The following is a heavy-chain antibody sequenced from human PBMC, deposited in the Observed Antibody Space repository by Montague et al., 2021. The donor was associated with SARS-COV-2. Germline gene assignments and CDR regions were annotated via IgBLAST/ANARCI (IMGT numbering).Heavy chain of an antibody. D-gene: IGHD2-21*02. Sequence: SETLSLTCAVYGGSFSNYYWTWIRQPPGKGLEWIGEIYDSGRSNXXPTLKSRVTMSVDTSKNQFSLSLSSVTPADTAMYYCARGQGRTNGRNIVLVTASQRHWDYGGKGALVPVSS. CDR2: IYDSGRS. J-gene: IGHJ4*02. V-gene: IGHV4-34*01. CDR1: GGSFSNYY. CDR3: ARGQGRTNGRNIVLVTASQRHWDY.